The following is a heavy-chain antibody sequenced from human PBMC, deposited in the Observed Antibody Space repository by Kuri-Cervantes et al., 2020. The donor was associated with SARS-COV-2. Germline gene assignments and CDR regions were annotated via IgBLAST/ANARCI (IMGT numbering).Heavy chain of an antibody. D-gene: IGHD3-16*01. J-gene: IGHJ6*03. CDR3: ARGAANYYYMDV. CDR1: GFTFSNYV. Sequence: GESLKISCVASGFTFSNYVIHWVRQAPGKGLEWVAVIWYDGGNEYYAGSVKGRFTIPRDNSKNTVSLHMNSLRAEGTAMYYCARGAANYYYMDVWGKGTTVTVSS. CDR2: IWYDGGNE. V-gene: IGHV3-33*08.